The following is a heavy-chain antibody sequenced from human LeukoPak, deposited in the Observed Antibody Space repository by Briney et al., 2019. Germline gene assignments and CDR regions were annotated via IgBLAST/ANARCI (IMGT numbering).Heavy chain of an antibody. Sequence: GESLKISCKGSGYSFNTYWIGWVHQMPGKGLEWMGIIYPGDSDTRYSPSLQGQVTISADKSLSTAYLQWGSLKASDTAMYYCAREGRSSSPMDYWGQGTLVTVSS. CDR1: GYSFNTYW. CDR2: IYPGDSDT. J-gene: IGHJ4*02. D-gene: IGHD6-6*01. V-gene: IGHV5-51*07. CDR3: AREGRSSSPMDY.